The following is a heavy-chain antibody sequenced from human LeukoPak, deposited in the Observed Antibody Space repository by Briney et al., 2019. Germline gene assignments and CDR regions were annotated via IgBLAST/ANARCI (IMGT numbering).Heavy chain of an antibody. J-gene: IGHJ6*02. CDR1: GYTFTGYY. D-gene: IGHD2-2*02. CDR2: INPNSGGT. V-gene: IGHV1-2*02. Sequence: GASVKVSCKASGYTFTGYYMHWVRQAPGQGLEWMGWINPNSGGTNYAQKFQGRVTMTRDTSISTAYMDLSRLRSDDTALYYCAXXXXXXXXVVPAAIIRYGMDVWGQGTTVTVSS. CDR3: AXXXXXXXXVVPAAIIRYGMDV.